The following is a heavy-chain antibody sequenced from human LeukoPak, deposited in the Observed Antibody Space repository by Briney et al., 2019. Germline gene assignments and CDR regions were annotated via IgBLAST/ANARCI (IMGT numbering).Heavy chain of an antibody. J-gene: IGHJ4*02. CDR1: GGTFSRYA. V-gene: IGHV1-69*05. Sequence: ASVNVSCKASGGTFSRYAISWVRQAPGQGLEWMGGIIPIFGTANYAQKFQGRVTITTDESTSTAYMELSSLRSEDTAVYYCARGLYGGNSHFDYWGQGTLVTVSS. CDR3: ARGLYGGNSHFDY. CDR2: IIPIFGTA. D-gene: IGHD4-23*01.